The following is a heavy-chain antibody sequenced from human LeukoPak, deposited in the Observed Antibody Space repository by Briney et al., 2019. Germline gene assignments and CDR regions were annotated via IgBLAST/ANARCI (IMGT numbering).Heavy chain of an antibody. CDR3: ARDPGDFWSANKGAFDI. CDR2: IYPRGST. V-gene: IGHV4-38-2*02. D-gene: IGHD3-3*01. CDR1: GYSISSGYY. Sequence: PSETLSLTCTVSGYSISSGYYWGWIRQPPGKRLEWIGSIYPRGSTFYNPSLRSRVTMSVDTSRNQFSLKLSSMTAADTAVYYCARDPGDFWSANKGAFDIWGQGTMVTVSS. J-gene: IGHJ3*02.